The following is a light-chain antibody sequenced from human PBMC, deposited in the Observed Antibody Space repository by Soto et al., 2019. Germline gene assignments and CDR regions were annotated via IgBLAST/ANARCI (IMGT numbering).Light chain of an antibody. CDR1: SSDVGGYNY. V-gene: IGLV2-11*01. Sequence: QSALTQPRSVSGSPGQSVTISCTGTSSDVGGYNYVSWYQQHPGKAPKLMIYDVSKRPSGVPDRFSGSKSGNTASLTISGLQAEDEADYYCCSYAGRYTWVFGGGTKLTVL. CDR2: DVS. J-gene: IGLJ3*02. CDR3: CSYAGRYTWV.